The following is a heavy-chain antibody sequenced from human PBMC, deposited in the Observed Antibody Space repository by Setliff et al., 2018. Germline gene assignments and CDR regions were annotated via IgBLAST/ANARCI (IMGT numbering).Heavy chain of an antibody. D-gene: IGHD2-21*02. CDR3: ARARYCGGDCSAYYFDY. CDR2: IIPIFGTA. Sequence: SVKVSCKASGGTFSNYGVSWVRQAPGQGLEWMGGIIPIFGTANYAQKFQGRVTITADESTSTAYMELSSLRSEDTAVYYCARARYCGGDCSAYYFDYWGQGTLVTVSS. V-gene: IGHV1-69*13. J-gene: IGHJ4*02. CDR1: GGTFSNYG.